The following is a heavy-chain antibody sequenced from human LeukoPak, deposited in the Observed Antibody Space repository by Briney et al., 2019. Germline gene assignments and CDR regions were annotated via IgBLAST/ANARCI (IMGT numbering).Heavy chain of an antibody. CDR3: AKSRTYYYDSSGYHYGAFDI. V-gene: IGHV3-23*01. D-gene: IGHD3-22*01. Sequence: GGSLRLSCAASGFTFSSYAMSWVRQAPGKGLEWVSAISGSGGSTYYADSVKGRFTISRDNSKNTLYLQMNSLRAEDTAVYYCAKSRTYYYDSSGYHYGAFDIWGQGTTVTVSS. CDR2: ISGSGGST. J-gene: IGHJ3*02. CDR1: GFTFSSYA.